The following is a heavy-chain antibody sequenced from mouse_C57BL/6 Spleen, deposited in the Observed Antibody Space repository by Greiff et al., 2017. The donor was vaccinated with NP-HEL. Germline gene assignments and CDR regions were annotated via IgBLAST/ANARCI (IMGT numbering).Heavy chain of an antibody. Sequence: QVQLQQPGAELVMPGASVKLSCKASGYTFTSYWMHWVKQRPGQGLEWIGEIDPSDSYTNYNQKFKGKSTLTVDKSSSTAYMQLSSLTSEDSAVYYCARSGDYDYFDDWGQGTTLTVSS. CDR3: ARSGDYDYFDD. D-gene: IGHD2-4*01. CDR2: IDPSDSYT. CDR1: GYTFTSYW. V-gene: IGHV1-69*01. J-gene: IGHJ2*01.